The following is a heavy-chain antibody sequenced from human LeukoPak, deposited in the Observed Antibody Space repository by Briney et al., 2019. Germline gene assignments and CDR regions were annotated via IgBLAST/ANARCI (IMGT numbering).Heavy chain of an antibody. Sequence: SETLSLTCAVSGGSISSGGYSWSWIRQPPGKGLEWIGYIYHSGSTYYNPSLKSRVTISVDTSKNQFSLKLSSVTAADTAVYYCARGYSSGWYWGPRGMDVWGQGTTVTVSS. CDR1: GGSISSGGYS. V-gene: IGHV4-30-2*01. CDR3: ARGYSSGWYWGPRGMDV. D-gene: IGHD6-19*01. J-gene: IGHJ6*02. CDR2: IYHSGST.